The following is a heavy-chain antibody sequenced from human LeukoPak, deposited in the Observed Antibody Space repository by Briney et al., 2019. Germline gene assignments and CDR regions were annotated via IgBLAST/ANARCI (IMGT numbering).Heavy chain of an antibody. D-gene: IGHD3-22*01. CDR1: GYTFTSYG. CDR3: ASLTYYYDSSGYRPRPFDY. J-gene: IGHJ4*02. Sequence: GASVKVSCKASGYTFTSYGISWVRQAPGQGLEWMGGIIPIFGTANYAQKFQGRVTITADKSTSTAYMELSSLRSEDTAVYYCASLTYYYDSSGYRPRPFDYWGQGTLVTVSS. V-gene: IGHV1-69*06. CDR2: IIPIFGTA.